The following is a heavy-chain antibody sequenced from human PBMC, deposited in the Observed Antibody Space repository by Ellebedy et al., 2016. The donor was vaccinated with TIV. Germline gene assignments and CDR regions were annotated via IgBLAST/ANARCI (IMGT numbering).Heavy chain of an antibody. CDR2: ISYDGSNK. V-gene: IGHV3-30*18. Sequence: GGSLRLSXAASGFTFSSYGMHWVRQAPGKGLEWVAVISYDGSNKYYADSVKGRFTISRDNSKNTLYLQMNSLRAEDTAVYYCAKDQRKIQLWLIDYWGQGTLVTVSS. J-gene: IGHJ4*02. CDR1: GFTFSSYG. CDR3: AKDQRKIQLWLIDY. D-gene: IGHD5-18*01.